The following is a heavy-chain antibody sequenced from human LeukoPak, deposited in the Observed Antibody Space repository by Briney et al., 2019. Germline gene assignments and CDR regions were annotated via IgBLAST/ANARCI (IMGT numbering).Heavy chain of an antibody. J-gene: IGHJ5*02. Sequence: SETLSLTCTVSGGSIYSSSSYWGWIRQPPGKGLEWIGSIHYSGSTYYNPSLKSRVTISVDTSKNQFSLKLSSVTAADTAVYYCARKILADGRVEWFDPWGQGTLATVSS. V-gene: IGHV4-39*07. CDR2: IHYSGST. D-gene: IGHD6-13*01. CDR3: ARKILADGRVEWFDP. CDR1: GGSIYSSSSY.